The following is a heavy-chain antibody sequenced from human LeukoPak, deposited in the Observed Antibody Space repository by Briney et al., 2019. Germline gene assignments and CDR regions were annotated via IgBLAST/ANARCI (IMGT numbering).Heavy chain of an antibody. J-gene: IGHJ4*02. V-gene: IGHV4-30-2*01. CDR3: ARVGQVGSDDY. Sequence: SETLSLTCAVSGGPISSVGYSWSWIRQPPGKGLEWIGYIDHTGSTNYNPSLKSQVTISVDTSKNQFSLKLSSVTAADTAVYYCARVGQVGSDDYWGQGTLVTVSS. CDR1: GGPISSVGYS. D-gene: IGHD2-15*01. CDR2: IDHTGST.